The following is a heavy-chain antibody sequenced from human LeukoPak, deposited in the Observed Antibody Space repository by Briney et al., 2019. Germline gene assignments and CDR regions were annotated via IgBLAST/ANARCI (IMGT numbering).Heavy chain of an antibody. CDR1: GGSISRHF. J-gene: IGHJ3*02. Sequence: PSETLPLTCSVSGGSISRHFWSWIRQPPGKGLDWIAFIHYSGRTKYNPSLQSRVTISIDTSENNFSLKLTSVTAADTAVYYCARLLDNDSSGDPDTFDMWGQGTVVSVSS. D-gene: IGHD3-22*01. CDR2: IHYSGRT. CDR3: ARLLDNDSSGDPDTFDM. V-gene: IGHV4-59*11.